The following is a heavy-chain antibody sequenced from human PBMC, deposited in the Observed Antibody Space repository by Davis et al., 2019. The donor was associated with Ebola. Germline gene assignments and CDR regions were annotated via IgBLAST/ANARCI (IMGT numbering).Heavy chain of an antibody. CDR1: GYTFTSNG. J-gene: IGHJ6*03. CDR2: ISAYKGTT. D-gene: IGHD2-15*01. V-gene: IGHV1-18*01. CDR3: AKDLIKDTYYYYYMDV. Sequence: ASVKVSCKASGYTFTSNGISWVRQAPGQGLEWMGWISAYKGTTNYAQNLQGRVTMTTDTSTSTAYLELTSLRSDDTAVYYCAKDLIKDTYYYYYMDVWGKGTTVTVSS.